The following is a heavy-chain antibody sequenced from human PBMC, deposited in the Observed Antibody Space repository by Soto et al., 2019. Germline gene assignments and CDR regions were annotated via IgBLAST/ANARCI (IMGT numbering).Heavy chain of an antibody. CDR1: GGSISSGDYY. Sequence: SETLSLTCTVSGGSISSGDYYWSWIRQPPGKGLEWIGYIYYSGSTYYNPSLKSRVTISVDTSKNQFSLKLSSVTAADTAVYYCAREIVVVPAAMDKPRAENNWFDPWGQGTLVTVSS. CDR3: AREIVVVPAAMDKPRAENNWFDP. CDR2: IYYSGST. V-gene: IGHV4-30-4*01. D-gene: IGHD2-2*01. J-gene: IGHJ5*02.